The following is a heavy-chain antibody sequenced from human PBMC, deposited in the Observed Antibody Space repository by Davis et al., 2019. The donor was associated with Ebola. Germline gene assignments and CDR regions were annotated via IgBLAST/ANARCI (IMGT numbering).Heavy chain of an antibody. Sequence: GGSLRLSCAASGFTFSAYYMSWIRQAPGKGLEWVSYISSSGSTIYYADSVKGRFTISRDNAKNSLYLQMNSLRAEDTAVYYCARDHYGDYLLWYDYWGQGTLVTVSS. CDR2: ISSSGSTI. CDR1: GFTFSAYY. J-gene: IGHJ4*02. D-gene: IGHD4-17*01. V-gene: IGHV3-11*04. CDR3: ARDHYGDYLLWYDY.